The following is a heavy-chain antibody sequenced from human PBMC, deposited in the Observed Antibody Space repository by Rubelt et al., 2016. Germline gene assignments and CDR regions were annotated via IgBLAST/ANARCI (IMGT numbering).Heavy chain of an antibody. J-gene: IGHJ4*02. CDR3: ARGNSGYDYGLDY. CDR1: GYTFTGYY. CDR2: INPNSGGT. D-gene: IGHD5-12*01. Sequence: QVQLAQSGAEVKKPGASVKVSCKASGYTFTGYYMHWVRQAPGQGLEWMGWINPNSGGTNYAQKFQGRVTMTRDTSVSTAYMELSRLTSDDTAVYYCARGNSGYDYGLDYWGQGTLVTVSS. V-gene: IGHV1-2*02.